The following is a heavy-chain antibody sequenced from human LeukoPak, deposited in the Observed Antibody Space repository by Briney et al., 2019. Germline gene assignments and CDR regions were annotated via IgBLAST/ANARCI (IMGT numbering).Heavy chain of an antibody. Sequence: GGSLRLSCAASGFTFSNAWMSWVRQAPGKGLEWVGRIKSKTDGGTIDYAAPVKGRFSNSRDDSKNTVYLQMDSLEIEDTAVYYCAAGTGYSDFDYWGQGMLVTVSS. CDR2: IKSKTDGGTI. CDR3: AAGTGYSDFDY. V-gene: IGHV3-15*01. CDR1: GFTFSNAW. D-gene: IGHD3-9*01. J-gene: IGHJ4*02.